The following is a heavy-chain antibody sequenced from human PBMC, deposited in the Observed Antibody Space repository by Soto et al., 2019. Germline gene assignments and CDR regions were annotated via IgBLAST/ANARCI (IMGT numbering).Heavy chain of an antibody. V-gene: IGHV3-9*01. J-gene: IGHJ3*02. D-gene: IGHD2-21*01. CDR3: ASDIEENKLLYDALDI. CDR1: GFTIDDYA. CDR2: ISWDSNSI. Sequence: SLRLSCSASGFTIDDYAMHWVRQAPGKGLEWVSGISWDSNSIGYADSVKGRFTISRDNAKNSLYLQMNSLRTEDTAFYYCASDIEENKLLYDALDIWGQGTMVTVSS.